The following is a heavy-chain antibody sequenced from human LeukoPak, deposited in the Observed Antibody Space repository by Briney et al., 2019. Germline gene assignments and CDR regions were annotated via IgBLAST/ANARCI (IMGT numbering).Heavy chain of an antibody. V-gene: IGHV4-59*01. CDR1: GVSISSYY. Sequence: SETLSLTCTVSGVSISSYYWTWIRQSPGKGLEWIGYVHNTGGTNYNPSLKSRVTIAVDTSKNQFSLKLSSVVAADTAVYYCARGSGIVGAYFYYYGMGVWGQGTTVTVSS. CDR2: VHNTGGT. D-gene: IGHD1-26*01. CDR3: ARGSGIVGAYFYYYGMGV. J-gene: IGHJ6*02.